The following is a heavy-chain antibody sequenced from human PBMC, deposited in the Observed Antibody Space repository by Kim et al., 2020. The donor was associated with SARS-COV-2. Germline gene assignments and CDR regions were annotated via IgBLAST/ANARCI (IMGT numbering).Heavy chain of an antibody. D-gene: IGHD3-3*01. Sequence: SETLSLTCAVYGGSFSGYYWSWIRQPPGKGLEWIGEINHSGSTNYNPSLKSRVTISVDTSKNQFSLKLSSVTAADTAVYYCARGHVVFWSGPSNLNYYMDVWGKGTTVTVSS. CDR2: INHSGST. CDR3: ARGHVVFWSGPSNLNYYMDV. CDR1: GGSFSGYY. V-gene: IGHV4-34*01. J-gene: IGHJ6*03.